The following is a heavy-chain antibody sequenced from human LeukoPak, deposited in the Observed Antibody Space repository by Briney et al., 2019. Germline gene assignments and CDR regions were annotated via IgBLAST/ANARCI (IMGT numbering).Heavy chain of an antibody. Sequence: GGSLRLSCATSGFTFSSYAMSWVRQAPGKGLEWVSAISGSGGSTYYADSVKGRFTISRDNSKNTLYLQMNSLRAEDTAVYYCAKYLYPMVRGVPTHWGQGTLVTVSS. CDR2: ISGSGGST. J-gene: IGHJ4*02. CDR3: AKYLYPMVRGVPTH. CDR1: GFTFSSYA. D-gene: IGHD3-10*01. V-gene: IGHV3-23*01.